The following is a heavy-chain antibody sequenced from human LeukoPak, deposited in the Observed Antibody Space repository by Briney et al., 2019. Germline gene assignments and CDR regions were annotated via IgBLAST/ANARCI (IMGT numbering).Heavy chain of an antibody. V-gene: IGHV1-46*01. CDR2: INPGDGGT. Sequence: ASVKVSCTASGYRFARYYMHWVRQAPGQGLEWMGIINPGDGGTTYAQKFEGRLTLTRDTSTSTVYMELTRLRSDDTAVFYCARVGEGGYSYGPFDYWGQGTLVTVSS. CDR3: ARVGEGGYSYGPFDY. D-gene: IGHD5-18*01. J-gene: IGHJ4*02. CDR1: GYRFARYY.